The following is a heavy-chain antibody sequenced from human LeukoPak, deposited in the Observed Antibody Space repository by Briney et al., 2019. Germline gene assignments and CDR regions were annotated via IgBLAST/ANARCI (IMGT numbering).Heavy chain of an antibody. V-gene: IGHV3-23*01. CDR2: ISGSGGST. J-gene: IGHJ4*02. Sequence: GGSLRLSCAASGFTFSSYAISWVRQAPGKGLEWVSAISGSGGSTYYADSVKGRFTISRDNSKNTLYLQMNSLRAEDTAVYYCAKDGDVDTAMAVYYFDYWGQGTLVTVSS. CDR3: AKDGDVDTAMAVYYFDY. D-gene: IGHD5-18*01. CDR1: GFTFSSYA.